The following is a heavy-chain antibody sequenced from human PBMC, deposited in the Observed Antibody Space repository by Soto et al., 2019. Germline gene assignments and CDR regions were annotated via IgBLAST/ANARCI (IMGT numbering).Heavy chain of an antibody. CDR3: ASTGEAPEGDESGRGDAFDI. D-gene: IGHD1-26*01. CDR1: GGTFSRYG. J-gene: IGHJ3*02. CDR2: IIPVSGTA. V-gene: IGHV1-69*06. Sequence: QVQLVQSGSEVKKPGSSVKVSCKASGGTFSRYGFIWERQVPGQGLEWMGGIIPVSGTANYAVKCQGRVTITVDRVASTGYMGLTSLRSEDTAVYFCASTGEAPEGDESGRGDAFDIWGQGTKVTVSS.